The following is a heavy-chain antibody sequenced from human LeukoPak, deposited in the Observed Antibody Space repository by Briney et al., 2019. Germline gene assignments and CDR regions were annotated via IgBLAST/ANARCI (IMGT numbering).Heavy chain of an antibody. D-gene: IGHD3-3*01. J-gene: IGHJ3*02. CDR3: ARDGSYDFWSGHTRHDAFDI. CDR1: GGSITNYY. Sequence: SETLSLTCIVSGGSITNYYWSWVRQPPGKGLEWIGYIYYSGSTNYNPSLKSRVTISVDTSKNQFSLKLSSVTAADTAVYYCARDGSYDFWSGHTRHDAFDIWGQGTMVTVSS. V-gene: IGHV4-59*01. CDR2: IYYSGST.